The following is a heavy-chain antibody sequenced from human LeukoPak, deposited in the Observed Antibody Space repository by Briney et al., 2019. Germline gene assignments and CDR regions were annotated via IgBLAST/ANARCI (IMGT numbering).Heavy chain of an antibody. V-gene: IGHV1-2*02. CDR1: GYTYTGYY. J-gene: IGHJ5*01. CDR2: VNPNSGDT. CDR3: ARAGGSYWWFDS. Sequence: VSVKASCKAFGYTYTGYYLHWVRQAPGHELESMGCVNPNSGDTNYAQKFQGSVTMTRDASVSTVYMVLSKRRSDDTAVDYCARAGGSYWWFDSWGQGTLVTVSS. D-gene: IGHD1-26*01.